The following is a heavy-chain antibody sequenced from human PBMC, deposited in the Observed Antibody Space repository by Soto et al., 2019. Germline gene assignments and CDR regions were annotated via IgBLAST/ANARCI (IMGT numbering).Heavy chain of an antibody. V-gene: IGHV1-69*12. CDR2: IIPIFGTA. Sequence: QVQLVQSGAEVKKPGSSVKVSCKASGGTFSSYAISWVRQAPGQGLEWMGGIIPIFGTANYAQKFQGRVTITADESTGTAYVGLSSLRSEDTAVYYCARHVPAAGYYYGMDVWGQGTTVTVSS. J-gene: IGHJ6*02. D-gene: IGHD2-2*01. CDR3: ARHVPAAGYYYGMDV. CDR1: GGTFSSYA.